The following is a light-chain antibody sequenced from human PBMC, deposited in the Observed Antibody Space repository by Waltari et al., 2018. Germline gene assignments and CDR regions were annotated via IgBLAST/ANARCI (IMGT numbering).Light chain of an antibody. CDR2: ATS. Sequence: DIQMTPSPSSLSASVGDRVTITCRASQSISAYLNWYQQKPGKAPNLLIYATSSLQSGVPSRFSGSGSGTDFTLTISSLQPEDFATYFCQQTYFTVETFGPGTKVDIK. V-gene: IGKV1-39*01. CDR3: QQTYFTVET. CDR1: QSISAY. J-gene: IGKJ3*01.